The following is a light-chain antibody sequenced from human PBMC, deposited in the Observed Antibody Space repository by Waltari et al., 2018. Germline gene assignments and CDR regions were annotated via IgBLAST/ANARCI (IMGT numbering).Light chain of an antibody. J-gene: IGKJ2*01. V-gene: IGKV1-5*03. Sequence: DIEMTQPPPPLSASVGDRVTITCRASQSISNWLAWYQQKPGKAPILLIYKASILKSGVPSRFSGSGSGTQFTLTISSLQPGDFATYYCQQYNTYSSFGQGTKLEIK. CDR3: QQYNTYSS. CDR1: QSISNW. CDR2: KAS.